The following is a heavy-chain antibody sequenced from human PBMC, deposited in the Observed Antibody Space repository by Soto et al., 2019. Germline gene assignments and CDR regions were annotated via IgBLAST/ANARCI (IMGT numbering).Heavy chain of an antibody. Sequence: PSVTISLTCTVSGGSISHGDYYWSWISQPPGKGLEWIGYSYYSGSTYYNPSLKSRVTISVDTSKNQFSLKLSSVTAADTAVYYCAREGRCGSCYSRSLSGMDVWGQGTTVTVSS. J-gene: IGHJ6*02. CDR1: GGSISHGDYY. CDR2: SYYSGST. V-gene: IGHV4-30-4*01. D-gene: IGHD2-15*01. CDR3: AREGRCGSCYSRSLSGMDV.